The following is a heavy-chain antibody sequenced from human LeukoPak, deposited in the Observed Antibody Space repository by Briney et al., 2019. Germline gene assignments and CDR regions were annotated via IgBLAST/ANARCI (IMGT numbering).Heavy chain of an antibody. V-gene: IGHV3-30*02. J-gene: IGHJ4*02. Sequence: PGGSLRLSCAASGFTFSSYGMHWVRQAPDTGLEWVAFIRYVGSDRYYADSVKGRFTISRDNSKNTLYLQVNSLRAEDTAVYYCAKDRPRLPFDLRGQGTLVTVSS. CDR1: GFTFSSYG. CDR3: AKDRPRLPFDL. CDR2: IRYVGSDR.